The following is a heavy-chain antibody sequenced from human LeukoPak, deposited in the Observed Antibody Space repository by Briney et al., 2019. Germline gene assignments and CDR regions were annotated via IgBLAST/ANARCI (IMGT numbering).Heavy chain of an antibody. D-gene: IGHD4-11*01. J-gene: IGHJ4*02. V-gene: IGHV3-15*01. CDR2: IKNKADAGTA. Sequence: PGGSLRLSCAASGFTFSNAWMSWVRQAPGKGLEWVGRIKNKADAGTAEYAAPVKGRFTISRDDSKNTVYLQVNSLETEDTAMYYCTTEGLPGSFDYWGQGTLVTVSS. CDR1: GFTFSNAW. CDR3: TTEGLPGSFDY.